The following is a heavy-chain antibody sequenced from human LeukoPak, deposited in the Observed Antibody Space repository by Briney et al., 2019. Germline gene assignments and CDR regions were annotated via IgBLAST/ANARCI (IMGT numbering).Heavy chain of an antibody. CDR1: GFTFSSYT. CDR2: ISGSGGST. Sequence: GGSLRLSCAASGFTFSSYTMNWVRQAPGKGLEWVSAISGSGGSTYYADSVKGRFTISRDNSKNTLYLQMNSLRAEDTAVYYCAKVGGYDFWSGNNWFDPWGQGTLVTVSS. V-gene: IGHV3-23*01. J-gene: IGHJ5*02. CDR3: AKVGGYDFWSGNNWFDP. D-gene: IGHD3-3*01.